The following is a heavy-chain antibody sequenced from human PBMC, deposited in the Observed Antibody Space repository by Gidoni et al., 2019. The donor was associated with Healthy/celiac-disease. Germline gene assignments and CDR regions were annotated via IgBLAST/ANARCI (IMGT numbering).Heavy chain of an antibody. J-gene: IGHJ6*02. CDR3: ARDPAYSSGWYLDYYYYYGMDV. Sequence: EVQLVESGGGLVQPGGSLRLSCAASGFTFSSYWMSWVRQAPGKGLEWVANIKQDGSEKYYVDSVKGRFTISRDNAKNSLYLQMNSLRAEDTAVYYCARDPAYSSGWYLDYYYYYGMDVWGQGTTVTVSS. V-gene: IGHV3-7*01. D-gene: IGHD6-19*01. CDR2: IKQDGSEK. CDR1: GFTFSSYW.